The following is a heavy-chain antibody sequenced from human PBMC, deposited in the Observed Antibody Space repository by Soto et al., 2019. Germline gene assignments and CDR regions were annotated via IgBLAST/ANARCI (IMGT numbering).Heavy chain of an antibody. D-gene: IGHD3-10*01. V-gene: IGHV4-59*01. CDR1: GGSISSYD. CDR2: IYYSGST. J-gene: IGHJ4*02. CDR3: ARAPRGNYGYPSYFDY. Sequence: SSETLSLTCTVSGGSISSYDGSWIRQPPGKGLEWIGYIYYSGSTNYNPSLKSRVTISVDTSKNQFSLKLSSVTAADTAVYYCARAPRGNYGYPSYFDYWGQGTLVTVSS.